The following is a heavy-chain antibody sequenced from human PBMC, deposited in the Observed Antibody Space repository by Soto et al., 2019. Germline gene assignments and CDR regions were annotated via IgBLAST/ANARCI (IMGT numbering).Heavy chain of an antibody. D-gene: IGHD3-3*01. Sequence: SVQVSCKASGFTLTSADVQWVRQTRGQRLEWIGWIVGGSGSTNYAQQFQGRLAITRDMSTSTVYMELSSLRSEDTAVYYCAADWSNRPFDFWGQGTLVTVSS. CDR2: IVGGSGST. CDR1: GFTLTSAD. V-gene: IGHV1-58*01. CDR3: AADWSNRPFDF. J-gene: IGHJ4*02.